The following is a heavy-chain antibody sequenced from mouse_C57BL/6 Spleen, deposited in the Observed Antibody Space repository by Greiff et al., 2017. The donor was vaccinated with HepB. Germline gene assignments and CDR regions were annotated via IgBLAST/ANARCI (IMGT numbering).Heavy chain of an antibody. CDR3: ARYNYGNAYYFDY. Sequence: VQLQQSGAELARPGASVKLSCKASGYTFTSYGISWVKQRTGQGLEWIGEIYPRSGNTYYNEKFKGKATLTADKSSSTAYMELRRLTSEDSAVYFCARYNYGNAYYFDYWGQGTTLTVSS. D-gene: IGHD2-1*01. CDR1: GYTFTSYG. V-gene: IGHV1-81*01. J-gene: IGHJ2*01. CDR2: IYPRSGNT.